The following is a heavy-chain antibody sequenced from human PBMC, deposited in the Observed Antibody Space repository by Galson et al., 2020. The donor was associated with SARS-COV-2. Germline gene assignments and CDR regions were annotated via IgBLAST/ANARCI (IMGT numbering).Heavy chain of an antibody. CDR1: GGSFSDYY. CDR3: ARGTRDITMMGVVMTSVSCDLDH. Sequence: SQASETLSLTCAVYGGSFSDYYWSWIRQSPGRGLEWIGEITHSGSTSYNPSLKSRVTISVDTSKNQFSLKLRSVTAADTAVYYCARGTRDITMMGVVMTSVSCDLDHWGQGTLVTVSS. CDR2: ITHSGST. J-gene: IGHJ4*02. V-gene: IGHV4-34*01. D-gene: IGHD3-22*01.